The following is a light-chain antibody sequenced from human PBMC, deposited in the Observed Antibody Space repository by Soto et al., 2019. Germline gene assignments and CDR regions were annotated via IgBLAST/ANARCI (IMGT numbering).Light chain of an antibody. CDR2: EVS. CDR1: SSDVGGYNY. J-gene: IGLJ3*02. Sequence: QSVLTQPPSASGSPGQSVTISCTGTSSDVGGYNYVSWYQHHPGKAPKLMIYEVSNRHSGVSNRFSGSKSGNTASLTISGLQAEDEADYYCNSYRTNYTWLFGGGTKLTVL. CDR3: NSYRTNYTWL. V-gene: IGLV2-8*01.